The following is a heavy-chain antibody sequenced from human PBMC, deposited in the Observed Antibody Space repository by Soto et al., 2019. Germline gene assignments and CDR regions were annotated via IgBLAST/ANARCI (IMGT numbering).Heavy chain of an antibody. J-gene: IGHJ5*02. Sequence: QVQLVQSGAEVKKPGASVKVSCKTSGYTFTSYGISWVRQAPGQGLEWMGWISAFNGDTKYAQTVQGRVTVNTDTATSTAYMELRSLRSDDTAVYYCARDYGNDWYDHWGQGTLVIVSS. D-gene: IGHD3-10*01. CDR1: GYTFTSYG. V-gene: IGHV1-18*01. CDR3: ARDYGNDWYDH. CDR2: ISAFNGDT.